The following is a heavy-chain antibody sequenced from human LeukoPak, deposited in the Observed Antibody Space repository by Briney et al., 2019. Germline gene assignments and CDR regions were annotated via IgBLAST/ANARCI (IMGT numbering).Heavy chain of an antibody. CDR2: IYYSGST. D-gene: IGHD3-22*01. CDR3: ARLSYYDSSGLPDY. J-gene: IGHJ4*02. Sequence: SETLSLTCTVSGGSISSYYWSWIRQPPGKGLEWIGYIYYSGSTNYIPSLKSRVTISVDTSKNQFSLKLSSVTAADTAVYYCARLSYYDSSGLPDYWGQGTLVTVSS. CDR1: GGSISSYY. V-gene: IGHV4-59*08.